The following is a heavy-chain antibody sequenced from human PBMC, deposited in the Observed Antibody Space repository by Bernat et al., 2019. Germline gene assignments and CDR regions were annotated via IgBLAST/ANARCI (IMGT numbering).Heavy chain of an antibody. CDR3: ARRPLLWFGEFGGWFDP. J-gene: IGHJ5*02. Sequence: QVQLVQSGAEVKKPGASVKVSCKASGYTFTSYDINWVRQATGQGLEWMGWMNPNSGNTGYAQKFQGRVTMTRNTSISTAYMELSSLRSEDTAVYYCARRPLLWFGEFGGWFDPWGQGTLVTVSS. CDR2: MNPNSGNT. D-gene: IGHD3-10*01. V-gene: IGHV1-8*01. CDR1: GYTFTSYD.